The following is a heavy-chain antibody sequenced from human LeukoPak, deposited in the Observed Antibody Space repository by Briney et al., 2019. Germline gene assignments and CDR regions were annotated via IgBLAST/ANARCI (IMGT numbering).Heavy chain of an antibody. D-gene: IGHD3-10*01. CDR1: GYTFIGNY. CDR3: ARRGFGELLDYYFDY. CDR2: INPNSGGT. J-gene: IGHJ4*02. Sequence: ASVKVSCKASGYTFIGNYMHWVRQAPGQGLEWMGWINPNSGGTNHAQKFQGRVTMTGDTSISTAYMELSRLRSDDTAVYYCARRGFGELLDYYFDYWGQGTLVTVSS. V-gene: IGHV1-2*02.